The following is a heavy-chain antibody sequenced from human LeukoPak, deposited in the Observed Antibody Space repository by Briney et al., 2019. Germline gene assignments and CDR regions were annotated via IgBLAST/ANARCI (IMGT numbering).Heavy chain of an antibody. CDR2: IYPDDSDT. Sequence: GESLKISCTGSGYSFRHYWIGWVRQMPGKGLEWMGIIYPDDSDTTYSPSFQGHVTISADKSISTTYLQWDSLKASDTGMYYCGRQVVRSSSGWKFGYWGQGTLVPVSS. J-gene: IGHJ4*02. V-gene: IGHV5-51*01. CDR3: GRQVVRSSSGWKFGY. D-gene: IGHD6-19*01. CDR1: GYSFRHYW.